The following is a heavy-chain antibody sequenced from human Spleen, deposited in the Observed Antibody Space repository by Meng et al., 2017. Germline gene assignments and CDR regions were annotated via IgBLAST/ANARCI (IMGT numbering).Heavy chain of an antibody. CDR1: GGSISSGDYY. V-gene: IGHV4-30-4*01. Sequence: QVQLQESGPGLGKPSQNLYLTGTVSGGSISSGDYYWSWIRQPPGKGLEWIGYIYYSGSTYYNPSLKSRVTISVDTSKNQFSLKLSSVTAADTAVYYCASSMTTVTAEIDYWGQGTLVTVSS. J-gene: IGHJ4*02. D-gene: IGHD4-17*01. CDR3: ASSMTTVTAEIDY. CDR2: IYYSGST.